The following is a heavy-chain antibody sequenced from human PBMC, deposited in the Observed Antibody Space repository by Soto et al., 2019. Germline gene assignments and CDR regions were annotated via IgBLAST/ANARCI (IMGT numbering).Heavy chain of an antibody. CDR1: GGSISSYY. CDR2: IYTSGST. J-gene: IGHJ5*02. Sequence: PSETLSLTCTVSGGSISSYYWSWIRQPAGKGLEWIGRIYTSGSTNYNPSLKSRVTMSVDTSKNQFSLKLSSVTAADTAVYYCARAGGSGSYPPGTFDPWGQGTLVTVSS. V-gene: IGHV4-4*07. CDR3: ARAGGSGSYPPGTFDP. D-gene: IGHD3-10*01.